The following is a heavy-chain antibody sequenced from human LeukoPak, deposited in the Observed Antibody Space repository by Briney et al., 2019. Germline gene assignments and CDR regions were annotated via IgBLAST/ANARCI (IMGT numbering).Heavy chain of an antibody. CDR2: IVVGSGNT. D-gene: IGHD5-18*01. J-gene: IGHJ6*02. Sequence: SVKVSCKASGFTFTSSAMQWVRQARGQRLEWIGWIVVGSGNTNYAQKFQERVTITRDMSTSTAYMELSSLRSEDTAVYYCAREPRIRGYGYGYPQEALFLSYYYGMDVWGQGTTVTVSS. CDR3: AREPRIRGYGYGYPQEALFLSYYYGMDV. CDR1: GFTFTSSA. V-gene: IGHV1-58*02.